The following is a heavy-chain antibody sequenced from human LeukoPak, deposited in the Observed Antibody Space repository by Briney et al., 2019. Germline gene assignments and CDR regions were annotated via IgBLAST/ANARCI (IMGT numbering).Heavy chain of an antibody. CDR1: GFTFTTYW. Sequence: GGSLRLSCAASGFTFTTYWMSWVRQAPGKGLEWVANIKQDGTEKYYVDSVKGRFTISRDNAKNSLYLQMNGLRAEDTAVYYCARVHGGYPFDQWGQGTLVTVSS. J-gene: IGHJ4*02. V-gene: IGHV3-7*01. D-gene: IGHD2-15*01. CDR3: ARVHGGYPFDQ. CDR2: IKQDGTEK.